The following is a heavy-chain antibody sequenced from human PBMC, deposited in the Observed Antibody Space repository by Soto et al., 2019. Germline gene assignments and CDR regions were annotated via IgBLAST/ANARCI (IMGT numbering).Heavy chain of an antibody. J-gene: IGHJ6*02. V-gene: IGHV1-69*13. CDR1: GGTFSSYS. D-gene: IGHD3-22*01. CDR2: IIPIFGTA. CDR3: ARDLSPRTYYYDSSSRRDGMDV. Sequence: GASVKVSCKASGGTFSSYSISWVLQAPGQGLEWMGGIIPIFGTANYAQKFQGRVTITADESTSTAYMELSSLRSEDTAVYYCARDLSPRTYYYDSSSRRDGMDVWGQGTTVTVSS.